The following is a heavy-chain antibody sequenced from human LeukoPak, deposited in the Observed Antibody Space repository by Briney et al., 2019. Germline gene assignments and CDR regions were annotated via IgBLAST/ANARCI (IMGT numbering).Heavy chain of an antibody. CDR2: IYSSGST. D-gene: IGHD6-19*01. Sequence: PSETLSLTCPVSGGPISSSPYYWGWIRQSPGKGLEWIGNIYSSGSTHYNPSLKSRRTISVDTSKNLFSLKLTSVTAADTAIYYCARQWYSSGWYGDWGQGILVTVSS. V-gene: IGHV4-39*01. CDR1: GGPISSSPYY. CDR3: ARQWYSSGWYGD. J-gene: IGHJ4*02.